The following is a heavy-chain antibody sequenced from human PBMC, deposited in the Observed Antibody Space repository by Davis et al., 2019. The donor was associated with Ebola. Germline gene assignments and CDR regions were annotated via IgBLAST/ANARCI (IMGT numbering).Heavy chain of an antibody. CDR1: GGSISSYY. J-gene: IGHJ6*02. V-gene: IGHV4-59*12. CDR2: IYYSGST. Sequence: SETLSLTCTVSGGSISSYYWSWIRQPPGKGLEWIGYIYYSGSTNYNPSLKSRVTISVDTSKNQFSLKLSSVTAADTAVYYCARGPRYCSSTSCYLLTVPDMDVWGQGTTVTVSS. CDR3: ARGPRYCSSTSCYLLTVPDMDV. D-gene: IGHD2-2*01.